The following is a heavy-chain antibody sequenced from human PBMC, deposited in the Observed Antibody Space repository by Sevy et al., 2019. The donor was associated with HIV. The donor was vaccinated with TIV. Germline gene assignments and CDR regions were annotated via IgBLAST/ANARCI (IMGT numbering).Heavy chain of an antibody. J-gene: IGHJ4*02. CDR3: TRGDGSYDFWSGYYGPPNPALDY. V-gene: IGHV3-49*03. Sequence: GGSLRLSCTASGFTFGDYAMSWFRQAPGKGLEWVGFIRSKAYGGTTEYAASVKGRFTISRDDSKSIAYLKMNSLKTEDTAVYYCTRGDGSYDFWSGYYGPPNPALDYWGQGTLVTVSS. CDR1: GFTFGDYA. CDR2: IRSKAYGGTT. D-gene: IGHD3-3*01.